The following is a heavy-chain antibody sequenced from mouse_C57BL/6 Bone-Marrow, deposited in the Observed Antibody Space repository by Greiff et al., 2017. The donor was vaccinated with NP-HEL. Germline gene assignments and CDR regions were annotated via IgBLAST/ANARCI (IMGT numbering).Heavy chain of an antibody. J-gene: IGHJ4*01. Sequence: DVMLVESGGGLVQPGESLKLSCESNEYEFPSHDMSWVRKTPEKRLELVAAINSDGGSTYYPDTMERRFIISRDNTKKTLYLQMSSLRSEDTALYHCARRGITTVVAPYAMDYWGQGTSVTVSS. CDR3: ARRGITTVVAPYAMDY. CDR1: EYEFPSHD. CDR2: INSDGGST. V-gene: IGHV5-2*03. D-gene: IGHD1-1*01.